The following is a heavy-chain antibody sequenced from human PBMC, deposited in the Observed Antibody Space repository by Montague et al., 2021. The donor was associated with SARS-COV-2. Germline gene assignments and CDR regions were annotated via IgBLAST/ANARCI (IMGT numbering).Heavy chain of an antibody. Sequence: SLRLSCAASGFSFSFYAMSWVRQAPGKGLEWVSGIRGSGGSTYYADSVKGRFTISRDNSKNTLYLQMNSLRAGDTAAYYCARMDILTAYPDDYWGQGTLVTVSS. J-gene: IGHJ4*02. CDR1: GFSFSFYA. V-gene: IGHV3-23*01. D-gene: IGHD3-9*01. CDR2: IRGSGGST. CDR3: ARMDILTAYPDDY.